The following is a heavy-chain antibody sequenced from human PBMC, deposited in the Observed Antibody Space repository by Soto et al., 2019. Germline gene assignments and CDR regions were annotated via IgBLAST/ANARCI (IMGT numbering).Heavy chain of an antibody. Sequence: PSETLSLTCTVPGASISGLYWSWIRKSAGKGLEWIGRIYATGTTDYNPSLKSRVMMSVDTSKKQFSLKLRSVTAADTAVYYCVRDGTKTLRDWFDPWGQGISVTVSS. CDR1: GASISGLY. CDR3: VRDGTKTLRDWFDP. D-gene: IGHD1-1*01. CDR2: IYATGTT. V-gene: IGHV4-4*07. J-gene: IGHJ5*02.